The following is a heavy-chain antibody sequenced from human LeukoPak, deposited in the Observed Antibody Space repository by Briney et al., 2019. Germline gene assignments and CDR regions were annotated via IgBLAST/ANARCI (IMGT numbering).Heavy chain of an antibody. J-gene: IGHJ4*02. CDR3: ARDGKGWLQPFDY. CDR1: GFTFSSYS. V-gene: IGHV3-21*01. Sequence: GGSLRLSCAASGFTFSSYSMNWVRQAPGKGLEWVSSISSSSGYIYYADSVKGRFTISRDNAKNSLYLQMNSLRAEDTAVYYCARDGKGWLQPFDYWGQGTLVTVSS. CDR2: ISSSSGYI. D-gene: IGHD5-24*01.